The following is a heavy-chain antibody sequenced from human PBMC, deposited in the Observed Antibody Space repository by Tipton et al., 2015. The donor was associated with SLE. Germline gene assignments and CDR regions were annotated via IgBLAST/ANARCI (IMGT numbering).Heavy chain of an antibody. V-gene: IGHV4-59*01. J-gene: IGHJ3*02. CDR2: VYYTGFT. CDR3: AREGSITIFGVVTHDAFDS. CDR1: GDSITSYY. Sequence: TLSLTCTVSGDSITSYYWSWIRQSPGKGLEWIGYVYYTGFTSYNPSLKSRVTISLDTSKNQFSLNVNSVTAADTAVYYCAREGSITIFGVVTHDAFDSWGQGTMVTVSS. D-gene: IGHD3-3*01.